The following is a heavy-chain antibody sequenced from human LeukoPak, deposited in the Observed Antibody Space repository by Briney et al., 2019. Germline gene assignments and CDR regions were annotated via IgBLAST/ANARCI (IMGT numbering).Heavy chain of an antibody. CDR1: GFTFSSYS. Sequence: PGGSLRLSCAASGFTFSSYSMKWVRQAPGKGLEWVSSISSSSSYKYYADSVKGRFTISRDNAKNSLYLQMNSLRAEDTAVYYCARASGVNWFDPWGQGTLVTVSS. V-gene: IGHV3-21*01. CDR3: ARASGVNWFDP. CDR2: ISSSSSYK. J-gene: IGHJ5*02. D-gene: IGHD2-8*01.